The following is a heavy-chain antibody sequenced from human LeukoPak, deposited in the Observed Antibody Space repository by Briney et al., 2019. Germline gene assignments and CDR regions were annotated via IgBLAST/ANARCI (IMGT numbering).Heavy chain of an antibody. CDR1: GYTFTTYD. Sequence: ASVKVSCKASGYTFTTYDINWVRQATGQGLEWMGWMKPNSGLTGYGQKFQGRVTMTRNTSITTAYMELSSLTSEDTAVYYCARDNSVRDEAWWFNPWGQGTLVTVSS. D-gene: IGHD5-24*01. V-gene: IGHV1-8*01. CDR2: MKPNSGLT. CDR3: ARDNSVRDEAWWFNP. J-gene: IGHJ5*02.